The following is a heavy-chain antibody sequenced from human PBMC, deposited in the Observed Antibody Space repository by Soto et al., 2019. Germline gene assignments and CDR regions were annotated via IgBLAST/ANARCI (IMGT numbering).Heavy chain of an antibody. Sequence: EVQLVESGGDLVQPGGSLGLACEAAGFTLSTYWMSWVRQAPGKGLEWVANINPGGSEKYYVDSVRGRFTISRDNARNSLYLQMNSLTGEDTALYDCARDGGYCSSGDCFNDCFDIWGQGTLVTVSS. CDR2: INPGGSEK. CDR1: GFTLSTYW. V-gene: IGHV3-7*03. CDR3: ARDGGYCSSGDCFNDCFDI. D-gene: IGHD2-2*01. J-gene: IGHJ3*02.